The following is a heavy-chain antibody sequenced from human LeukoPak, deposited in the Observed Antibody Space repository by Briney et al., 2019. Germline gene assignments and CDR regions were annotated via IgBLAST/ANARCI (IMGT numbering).Heavy chain of an antibody. J-gene: IGHJ4*02. CDR3: AKDIVAAGLFFDY. Sequence: PGGSLRLSCAASGFIFSEYYMGWIRQAPGKGLEWVSYISNSGGTTYYAGSVKGRFTISRDDAKNSLFLQMNSLRAEDTAVYYCAKDIVAAGLFFDYWSQGILVTVSS. CDR2: ISNSGGTT. CDR1: GFIFSEYY. V-gene: IGHV3-11*01. D-gene: IGHD6-13*01.